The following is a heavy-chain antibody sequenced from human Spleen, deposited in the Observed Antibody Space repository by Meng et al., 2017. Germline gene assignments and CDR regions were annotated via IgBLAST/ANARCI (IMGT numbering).Heavy chain of an antibody. V-gene: IGHV3-7*01. D-gene: IGHD3-10*01. J-gene: IGHJ5*02. CDR2: IKGDGSEK. CDR3: ARDQSHYGSGSYYRVDP. CDR1: GLRFSTYW. Sequence: GGSLRLSCTASGLRFSTYWMSWVRQAPGKGLEWVANIKGDGSEKYYVDSVRGRFTISRDNAKNSLYLQMSSLRAEDTAVYYCARDQSHYGSGSYYRVDPWGQGTLVTVSS.